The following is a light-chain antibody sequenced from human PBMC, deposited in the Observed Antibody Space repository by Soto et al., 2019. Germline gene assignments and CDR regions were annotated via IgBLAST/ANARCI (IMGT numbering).Light chain of an antibody. Sequence: QSALTQPPSASGSPGQSVTISCTGTSSDVGGYNYVSWYQQHPGKAPNLMIYEVTKRPSGVPDRFSGSKSGNTASLTVSGLLAEDEADYYCSSHAGINNVVFGGGTKVTVL. J-gene: IGLJ3*02. CDR3: SSHAGINNVV. V-gene: IGLV2-8*01. CDR2: EVT. CDR1: SSDVGGYNY.